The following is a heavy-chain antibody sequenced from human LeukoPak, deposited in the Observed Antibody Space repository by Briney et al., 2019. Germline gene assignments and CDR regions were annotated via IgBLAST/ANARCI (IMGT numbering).Heavy chain of an antibody. Sequence: SETLSLTCTVSGGSISSHYGSWIRQPPGEGLEWIGYIYYSGDTNYNPSLKSRVTISVDTSKNQFSLKLSSATAAHTALNFCATADKYQAIYNWPFASSSYIAVWGKGTPVTVSS. J-gene: IGHJ6*03. CDR3: ATADKYQAIYNWPFASSSYIAV. V-gene: IGHV4-59*11. CDR2: IYYSGDT. CDR1: GGSISSHY. D-gene: IGHD5-24*01.